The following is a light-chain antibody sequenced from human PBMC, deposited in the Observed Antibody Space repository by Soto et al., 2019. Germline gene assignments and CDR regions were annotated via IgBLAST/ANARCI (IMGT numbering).Light chain of an antibody. CDR1: QDIGTW. J-gene: IGKJ3*01. CDR2: VAS. CDR3: QQADSFPFT. Sequence: DIQLTQSPSSVSASVGARVTITCRASQDIGTWLAWYQQKPGKAPKLLIYVASNLQSGVPSRFSGAGAGTDFNLPITSLQPEDFATYHCQQADSFPFTFSPGTKVDFK. V-gene: IGKV1-12*01.